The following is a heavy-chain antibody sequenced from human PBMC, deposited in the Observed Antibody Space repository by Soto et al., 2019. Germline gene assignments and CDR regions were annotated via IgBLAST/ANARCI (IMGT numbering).Heavy chain of an antibody. CDR1: GFTFSSYA. CDR2: ISYDGSNK. D-gene: IGHD5-18*01. V-gene: IGHV3-30-3*01. J-gene: IGHJ4*02. CDR3: ARGFKAMGSY. Sequence: QVQLVESGGGVVQPGRSLRLSCAASGFTFSSYAMHWVRQAPGKGLEWVAVISYDGSNKYYADSVKGRFTISRDNSKNTLYLQMNSLRAEATAVYYCARGFKAMGSYWGQGTLVTVSS.